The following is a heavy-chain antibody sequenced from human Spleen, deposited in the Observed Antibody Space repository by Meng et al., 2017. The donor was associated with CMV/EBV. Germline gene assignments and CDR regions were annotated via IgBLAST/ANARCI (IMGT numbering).Heavy chain of an antibody. CDR1: GGSVSSGSYY. Sequence: SETLSLTCTVSGGSVSSGSYYWSWIRQPPGKGLEWIGYIYYSGSTNYNPSLKSRVTISVDTSKNQFSLKLSSVTAADTAVYYCASQSGSYHTSFDYWGLGTLVTVSS. D-gene: IGHD1-26*01. J-gene: IGHJ4*02. CDR3: ASQSGSYHTSFDY. CDR2: IYYSGST. V-gene: IGHV4-61*01.